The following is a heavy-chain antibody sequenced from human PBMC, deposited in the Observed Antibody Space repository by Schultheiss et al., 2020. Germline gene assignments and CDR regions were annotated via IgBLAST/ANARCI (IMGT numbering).Heavy chain of an antibody. D-gene: IGHD2-2*01. V-gene: IGHV4-4*02. CDR2: IYHDGRT. J-gene: IGHJ5*02. CDR3: ARGTIVVVPAASRNWFDP. CDR1: GASITSTNW. Sequence: SETLSLTCAVSGASITSTNWWSWVRQPPGKGLEWIGEIYHDGRTNYNPSLKSRVSISVDKSKNQFSLKLSSVTAADTAVYYCARGTIVVVPAASRNWFDPWGQGTLVTVSS.